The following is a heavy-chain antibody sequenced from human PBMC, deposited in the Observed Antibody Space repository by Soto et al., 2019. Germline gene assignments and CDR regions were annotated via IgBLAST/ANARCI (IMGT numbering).Heavy chain of an antibody. J-gene: IGHJ6*02. CDR1: GFTFSTYA. Sequence: EVQLLESGGGLVQPGGSLRLSCAASGFTFSTYAMSWVRQAPGKGLEWVSSISGSGGSTLYADSVKGRITISRDNSKNTLYLQMNSLRAEDTAVYYCAKGRAPSGWYPPYYHGMDVWGLGTTVTVSS. CDR3: AKGRAPSGWYPPYYHGMDV. V-gene: IGHV3-23*01. D-gene: IGHD6-19*01. CDR2: ISGSGGST.